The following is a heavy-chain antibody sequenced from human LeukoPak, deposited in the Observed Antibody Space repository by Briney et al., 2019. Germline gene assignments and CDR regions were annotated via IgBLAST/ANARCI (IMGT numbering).Heavy chain of an antibody. J-gene: IGHJ6*02. CDR3: AKAGRPGGGMDV. D-gene: IGHD3-16*01. V-gene: IGHV3-23*01. Sequence: PGGSLRLSCAGSGFTISSYGMSWVRQAPGKGLEWVSAISGSGGDTYYADSVKGRFTISRDNSKNTLYLQMNSLRAEDTAIYYCAKAGRPGGGMDVWGQGTTVTVSS. CDR1: GFTISSYG. CDR2: ISGSGGDT.